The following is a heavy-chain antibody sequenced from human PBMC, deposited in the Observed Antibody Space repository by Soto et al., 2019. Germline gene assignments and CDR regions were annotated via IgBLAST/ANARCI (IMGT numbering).Heavy chain of an antibody. V-gene: IGHV3-49*03. Sequence: GGSLRLSCTASGFTFGDYAVSWFRQAPGKGLEWVGFIRNKAYGETTEYAASVKGRFTISRDDSKSIAYLQMNSLKTDDTAIYYCTRAADPYYYDSSGFYYPDSWGQGTLVTVSS. CDR3: TRAADPYYYDSSGFYYPDS. CDR1: GFTFGDYA. J-gene: IGHJ5*01. CDR2: IRNKAYGETT. D-gene: IGHD3-22*01.